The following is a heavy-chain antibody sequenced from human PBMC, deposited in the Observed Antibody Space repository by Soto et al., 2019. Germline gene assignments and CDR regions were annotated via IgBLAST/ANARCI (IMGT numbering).Heavy chain of an antibody. V-gene: IGHV3-21*01. J-gene: IGHJ4*02. D-gene: IGHD3-22*01. CDR2: ISSSSSYI. CDR1: GFTFSSYN. Sequence: GGSLRLSCAASGFTFSSYNMNCVRQAPGKGLEWVSSISSSSSYIYYADSVKGRFTISRDNAKNSLYLQMNSLRAEDTAVYYCASHPRDSSGYWYYFDYWGQGTLVTVSP. CDR3: ASHPRDSSGYWYYFDY.